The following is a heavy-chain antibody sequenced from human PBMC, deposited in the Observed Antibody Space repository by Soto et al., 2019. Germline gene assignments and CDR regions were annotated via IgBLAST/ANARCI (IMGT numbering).Heavy chain of an antibody. CDR3: ARDFFGEAFDV. CDR1: GFTVSSTY. Sequence: EVQLVESGGGLIQPGGSLRLSCAASGFTVSSTYMNWVRQAPGKGLEWVSVIYSGGSTYYADSVKGRFTISRDNSKNTLYLQMNTLTAEDTAVYYCARDFFGEAFDVWGQGTMVTVSS. D-gene: IGHD3-10*01. J-gene: IGHJ3*01. V-gene: IGHV3-53*01. CDR2: IYSGGST.